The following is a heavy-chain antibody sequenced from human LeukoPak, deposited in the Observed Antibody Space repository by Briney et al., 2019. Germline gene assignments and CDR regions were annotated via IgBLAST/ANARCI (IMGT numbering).Heavy chain of an antibody. D-gene: IGHD1-1*01. V-gene: IGHV4-30-2*01. CDR1: GVSISSGGYC. Sequence: SETLSLTCTVSGVSISSGGYCWSWIRQPPGKGLEWIVYIYHSGSTYYNPSLKSRATISVDRSKNQFYLKLRPVTAADTAVYYCARAGSSVGAFDIWGQGTMVTVSS. J-gene: IGHJ3*02. CDR3: ARAGSSVGAFDI. CDR2: IYHSGST.